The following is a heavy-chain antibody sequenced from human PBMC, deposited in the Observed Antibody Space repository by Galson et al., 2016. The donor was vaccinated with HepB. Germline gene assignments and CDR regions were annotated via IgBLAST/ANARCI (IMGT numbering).Heavy chain of an antibody. CDR3: ARAIRNQLLSEY. CDR1: GYRFRDYD. D-gene: IGHD1-14*01. V-gene: IGHV1-8*01. CDR2: MNPNSGNT. J-gene: IGHJ4*02. Sequence: SVKVSCKASGYRFRDYDVSWVRQAPGQGLEWMGWMNPNSGNTGYAQRLRGRIDMTGDASINTAYMELHSLRSEDTAVYYCARAIRNQLLSEYWGQGTLITVSS.